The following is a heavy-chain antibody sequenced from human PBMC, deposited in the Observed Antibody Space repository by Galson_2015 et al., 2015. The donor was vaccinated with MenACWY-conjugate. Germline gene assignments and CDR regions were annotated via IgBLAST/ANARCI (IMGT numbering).Heavy chain of an antibody. CDR2: ISAYNGNT. V-gene: IGHV1-18*01. D-gene: IGHD5-18*01. J-gene: IGHJ4*02. CDR1: GYTFTSYG. Sequence: SVKVSCKASGYTFTSYGISWVRQAPGQGLEWMGWISAYNGNTNYAQKLQGRDTMTTDTSTSTAYMELSRLRSEDSAVYYCAADRRQVRRGWLPYWGQGTLVTVSS. CDR3: AADRRQVRRGWLPY.